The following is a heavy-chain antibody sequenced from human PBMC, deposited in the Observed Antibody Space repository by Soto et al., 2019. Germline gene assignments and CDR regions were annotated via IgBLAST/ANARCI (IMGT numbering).Heavy chain of an antibody. D-gene: IGHD6-19*01. CDR3: TTGIQGGSGWYSRLRYYYYGMDV. V-gene: IGHV3-15*01. J-gene: IGHJ6*02. Sequence: SGGSLRLSCAASGFTFSNAWMSWVRQAPGKGLEWVGRIKSKTDGGTTDYAAPVKGRFTISRDDSKNTLYLQMNSLKTEDTAVYYCTTGIQGGSGWYSRLRYYYYGMDVWGQGTTVTVSS. CDR2: IKSKTDGGTT. CDR1: GFTFSNAW.